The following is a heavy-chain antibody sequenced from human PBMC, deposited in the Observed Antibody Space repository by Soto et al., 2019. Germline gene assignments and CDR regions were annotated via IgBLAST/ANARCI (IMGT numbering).Heavy chain of an antibody. J-gene: IGHJ5*02. CDR1: GGSISSSSYY. D-gene: IGHD2-2*01. CDR2: IYYSGST. Sequence: QLQLQESGPGLVKPSETLSLTCTVSGGSISSSSYYWGWLRQPPGKGLEWIGSIYYSGSTYYNPSLKSRVTISVETSKNQFSLKLSSVTAADTAVYYCARHGDIVVVPAAIVESWFDPWGQGTLVTVSS. V-gene: IGHV4-39*01. CDR3: ARHGDIVVVPAAIVESWFDP.